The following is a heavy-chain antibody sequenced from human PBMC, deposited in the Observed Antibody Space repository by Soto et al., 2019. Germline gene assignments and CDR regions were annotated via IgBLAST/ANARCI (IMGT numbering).Heavy chain of an antibody. V-gene: IGHV3-48*03. J-gene: IGHJ5*02. Sequence: GGSLRLSCAASGFTFSSYEMNWVRQAPGKGLEWVSYISSSGSTIYYADSVKGRFTISRDNAKNSLYLQMNSLRVEDTAVYYCARDIPKITIFGVVIENWFDPWGQGTLVTVSS. CDR1: GFTFSSYE. D-gene: IGHD3-3*01. CDR2: ISSSGSTI. CDR3: ARDIPKITIFGVVIENWFDP.